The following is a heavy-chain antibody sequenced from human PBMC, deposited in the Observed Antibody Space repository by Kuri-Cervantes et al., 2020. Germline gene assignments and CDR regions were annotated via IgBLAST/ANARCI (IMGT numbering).Heavy chain of an antibody. D-gene: IGHD1-26*01. V-gene: IGHV3-23*01. CDR3: AKADAREWELLGY. J-gene: IGHJ4*02. Sequence: GGSLRLSCAASGFTFRSYAMSWVRQAPGRGLEWGSAISGSGSTTHYADSVKGRFTISRDNSKNTLYLQMNSLRAEDTAVYYCAKADAREWELLGYWGQGTLVTVSS. CDR2: ISGSGSTT. CDR1: GFTFRSYA.